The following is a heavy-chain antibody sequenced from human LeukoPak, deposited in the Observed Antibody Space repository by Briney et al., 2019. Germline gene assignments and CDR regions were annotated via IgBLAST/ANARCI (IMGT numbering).Heavy chain of an antibody. J-gene: IGHJ5*02. CDR3: ARGPGYSSGWSTGMPKAWFDP. D-gene: IGHD6-19*01. CDR2: MNPNSGNT. V-gene: IGHV1-8*01. CDR1: GYTFTSYD. Sequence: ASVKVSCKASGYTFTSYDINWVRQATGQGLEWMGWMNPNSGNTGYAQKFQGRVTMTRNTSINTAYMELSSLRSEDTAVYYCARGPGYSSGWSTGMPKAWFDPWGQGTLVTVSS.